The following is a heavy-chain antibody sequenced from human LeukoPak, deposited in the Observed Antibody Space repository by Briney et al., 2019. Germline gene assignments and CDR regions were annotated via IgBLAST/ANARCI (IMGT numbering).Heavy chain of an antibody. D-gene: IGHD1-7*01. V-gene: IGHV1-69*05. J-gene: IGHJ3*02. CDR2: IIPIFGTA. CDR1: GGTFSSYA. Sequence: SVKVSCKASGGTFSSYAISWVRQAPGQGLEWMGGIIPIFGTANYAQKFQGRVTITTDESTSTAHMELSSLRSEDTDVYYCARDLTGTILHDAFDIWGQGTMVTVSS. CDR3: ARDLTGTILHDAFDI.